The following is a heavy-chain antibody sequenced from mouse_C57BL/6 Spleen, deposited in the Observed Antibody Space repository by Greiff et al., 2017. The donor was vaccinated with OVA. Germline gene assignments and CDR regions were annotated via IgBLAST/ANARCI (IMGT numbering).Heavy chain of an antibody. V-gene: IGHV2-2*01. J-gene: IGHJ2*01. Sequence: VKVVESGPGLVQPSQSLSITCTVSGFSLTSYGVHWVRQSPGKGLEWLGVIWSGGSTDSNAAFISRLSISKDNYKSQVFFKMNSLQADDTAIYYCARNSDGYSYFDYWGQGTTLTVSS. D-gene: IGHD2-3*01. CDR3: ARNSDGYSYFDY. CDR1: GFSLTSYG. CDR2: IWSGGST.